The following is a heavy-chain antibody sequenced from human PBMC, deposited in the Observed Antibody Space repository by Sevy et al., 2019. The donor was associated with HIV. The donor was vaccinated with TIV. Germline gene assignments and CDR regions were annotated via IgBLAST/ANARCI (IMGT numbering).Heavy chain of an antibody. Sequence: GGSLRLSCAASGFTFSGYEMNWVRQAPGKGLEWVSYISGGGNTIYYANSVKGRFTISRDNAKNSLYLQMNSLRAEDTAFYYCARELVASGPAFDYWGQGSLVTVSS. J-gene: IGHJ4*02. CDR3: ARELVASGPAFDY. D-gene: IGHD3-3*02. CDR2: ISGGGNTI. CDR1: GFTFSGYE. V-gene: IGHV3-48*03.